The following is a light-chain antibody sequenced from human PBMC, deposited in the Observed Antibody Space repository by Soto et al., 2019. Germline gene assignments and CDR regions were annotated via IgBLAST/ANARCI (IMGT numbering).Light chain of an antibody. V-gene: IGLV1-47*01. CDR2: RNN. J-gene: IGLJ2*01. Sequence: QSVLTQPPSASGTPGQRVTISCSGSSSNIGSNYVYWYHQLPGTAPKLLIYRNNQRPSGGPGRSSGTKSGTSASLAIRGLPSDDEDDYYCAAWDDSLSGVVFGGGTQLTVL. CDR3: AAWDDSLSGVV. CDR1: SSNIGSNY.